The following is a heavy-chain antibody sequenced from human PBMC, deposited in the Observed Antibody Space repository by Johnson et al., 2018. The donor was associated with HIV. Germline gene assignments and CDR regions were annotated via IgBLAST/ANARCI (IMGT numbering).Heavy chain of an antibody. Sequence: QVQLVESGGGVVQPGRSLRLSCEASGFTFSDYAMHWVRQAPGKGLEWVAFIRYDGNSKYYADSKQGRFAISRDNSKNTLYLEANSLGPEDTATYYCAKGSTPTMIIVVISAFDIWGQGTVVAVSS. CDR2: IRYDGNSK. D-gene: IGHD3-22*01. J-gene: IGHJ3*02. V-gene: IGHV3-30*02. CDR1: GFTFSDYA. CDR3: AKGSTPTMIIVVISAFDI.